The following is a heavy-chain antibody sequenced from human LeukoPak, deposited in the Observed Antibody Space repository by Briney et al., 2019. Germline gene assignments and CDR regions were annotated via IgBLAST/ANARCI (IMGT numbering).Heavy chain of an antibody. CDR1: GGSISSGGYY. Sequence: SETLSLTCTVSGGSISSGGYYWSWIRQHPGKGLEWIGYIYYSGSTYYNPSLKSRVTISVDTSKNQFSLKLSSVTAADTAVYYCARSRVRGVFDYWGQGTLVTVSP. V-gene: IGHV4-31*03. CDR3: ARSRVRGVFDY. J-gene: IGHJ4*02. CDR2: IYYSGST. D-gene: IGHD3-10*01.